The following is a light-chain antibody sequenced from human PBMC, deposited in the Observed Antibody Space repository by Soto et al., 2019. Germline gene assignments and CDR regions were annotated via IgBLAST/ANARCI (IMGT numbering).Light chain of an antibody. Sequence: EMMLTQSPGILSLSPGERAKLSCRASQSVSNNYLAWYQQKPGQAPRLLIYGASNRATGIPDRFSGSGSGTDFTLTISRLEPEDFAVYYCQQDGSSGTFGQGTMVDI. CDR1: QSVSNNY. CDR3: QQDGSSGT. CDR2: GAS. J-gene: IGKJ1*01. V-gene: IGKV3-20*01.